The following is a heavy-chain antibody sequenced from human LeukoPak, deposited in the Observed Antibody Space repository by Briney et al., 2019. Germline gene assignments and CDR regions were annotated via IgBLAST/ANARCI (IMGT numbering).Heavy chain of an antibody. D-gene: IGHD5-18*01. Sequence: PGGSLRLSCAASGFTFSSYSMNWVRQAPGKGLEWVSSISSSSYIYYADSVKGRFTISRDSAKNSLYLQMNSLRAEDTAVYYCASSDTAMELNFDYWGQGTLVTVSS. CDR2: ISSSSYI. CDR3: ASSDTAMELNFDY. CDR1: GFTFSSYS. J-gene: IGHJ4*02. V-gene: IGHV3-21*01.